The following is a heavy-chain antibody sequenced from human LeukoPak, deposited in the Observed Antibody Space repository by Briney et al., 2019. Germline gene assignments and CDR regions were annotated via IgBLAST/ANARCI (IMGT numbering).Heavy chain of an antibody. CDR1: GDSVSSNSAA. J-gene: IGHJ4*02. D-gene: IGHD3-22*01. CDR2: TYYRSKWYN. Sequence: SPTLSLTFAISGDSVSSNSAAWNWIRQSPSRGLEWLGRTYYRSKWYNDYAVSVKSRITINPDTSKNQFSLQLNSVTPEDTAVYYCARNPPYYDKDYYFDYWGQGTLVTVSS. V-gene: IGHV6-1*01. CDR3: ARNPPYYDKDYYFDY.